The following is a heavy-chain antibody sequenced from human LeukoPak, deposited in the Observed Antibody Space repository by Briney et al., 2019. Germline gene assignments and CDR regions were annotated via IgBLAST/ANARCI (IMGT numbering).Heavy chain of an antibody. CDR3: AKDLGAFDY. CDR1: GFTFSTYW. J-gene: IGHJ4*02. Sequence: GGSLRLSCAASGFTFSTYWMSWVRQAPGKGLEWVANIKQDGSEKYYVDSVKGRFTISRDNSKNTLYLQMNSLRAEDTAVYYCAKDLGAFDYWGQGTLVTVSS. D-gene: IGHD1-26*01. V-gene: IGHV3-7*03. CDR2: IKQDGSEK.